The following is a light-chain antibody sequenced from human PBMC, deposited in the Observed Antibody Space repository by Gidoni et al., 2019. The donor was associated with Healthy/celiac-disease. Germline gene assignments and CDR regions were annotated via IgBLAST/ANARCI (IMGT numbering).Light chain of an antibody. J-gene: IGKJ3*01. CDR3: QQSYSTGFT. Sequence: DIQMTQSPSSLSASVGDRVTITCRASQSISSYLNWYQQKPGKAPKLLIYAASSLQSGVPSRFSGSGSGTDFTLTSRSLQPEAFATYYCQQSYSTGFTFGPGTKVDIK. V-gene: IGKV1-39*01. CDR1: QSISSY. CDR2: AAS.